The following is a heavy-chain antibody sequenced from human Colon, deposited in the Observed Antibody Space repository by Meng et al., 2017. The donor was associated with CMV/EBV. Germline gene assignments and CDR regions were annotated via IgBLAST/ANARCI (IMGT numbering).Heavy chain of an antibody. CDR1: GFTFSSYA. CDR3: AKDRLPSVGDDY. Sequence: CADSGFTFSSYALSWVRQAPGKGLEWVSAISGSGGSTYYADSVKGRFTISRDNSKNTLYLQMNSLRAEDTAVYYCAKDRLPSVGDDYWGQGTLVTVSS. CDR2: ISGSGGST. D-gene: IGHD3-10*01. J-gene: IGHJ4*02. V-gene: IGHV3-23*01.